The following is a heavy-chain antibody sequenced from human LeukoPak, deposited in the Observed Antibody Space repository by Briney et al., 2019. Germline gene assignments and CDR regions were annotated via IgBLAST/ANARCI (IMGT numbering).Heavy chain of an antibody. V-gene: IGHV3-30-3*01. D-gene: IGHD3-10*01. CDR1: GFTFSSYA. J-gene: IGHJ1*01. CDR2: ISYDGSNK. CDR3: AKGLWFGELLTSEYFQH. Sequence: GGSLRLSCAASGFTFSSYAMHWVRQAPGKGLEWVAVISYDGSNKYYADSVKGRFTISRDNSENTLYLQMNSLRAEDTAVYYCAKGLWFGELLTSEYFQHWGQGTLVTVSS.